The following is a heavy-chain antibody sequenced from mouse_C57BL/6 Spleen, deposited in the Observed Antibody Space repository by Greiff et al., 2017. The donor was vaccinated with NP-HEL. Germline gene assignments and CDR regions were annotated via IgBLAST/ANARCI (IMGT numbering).Heavy chain of an antibody. J-gene: IGHJ4*01. Sequence: QVQLQQPGAELVRPGTSVKLSCKASGYTFTSYWMHWVKQRPGQGLEWIGVIDPSDSYTNYNQKFKGKATLTVDTYSSTAYMHLSSLTSEDSAVYYCAYDGSSYGVGAMDYWGQGTSVTVSS. CDR3: AYDGSSYGVGAMDY. V-gene: IGHV1-59*01. CDR2: IDPSDSYT. CDR1: GYTFTSYW. D-gene: IGHD1-1*01.